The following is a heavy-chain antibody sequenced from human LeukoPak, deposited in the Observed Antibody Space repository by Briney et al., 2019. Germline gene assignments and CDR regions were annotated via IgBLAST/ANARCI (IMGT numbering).Heavy chain of an antibody. Sequence: SETLSLTCDVSGGSITQTNYWTWVRQPPGKGLEWIGEVNLQGGTNYNPSLLRRVTISLDTSKSQFSLMLRSVTAADMAVYYCARAGTYIGPFDPWGQGTLVTVSS. J-gene: IGHJ5*02. CDR2: VNLQGGT. CDR1: GGSITQTNY. D-gene: IGHD3-10*01. CDR3: ARAGTYIGPFDP. V-gene: IGHV4-4*02.